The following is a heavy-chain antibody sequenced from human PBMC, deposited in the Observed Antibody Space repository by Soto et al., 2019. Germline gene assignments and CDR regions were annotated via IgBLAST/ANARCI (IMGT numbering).Heavy chain of an antibody. V-gene: IGHV3-33*01. Sequence: GSALRLSCAAPGFTFSSYGMHWFRQAPGKGLDWVAVIRYDGSNKYYADSVKGRFTISRDNSKNTLYLQMNTLRAEDTAVYYCAREHIVVVTANYGMDVWGQGTTVTVSS. CDR3: AREHIVVVTANYGMDV. D-gene: IGHD2-21*02. CDR2: IRYDGSNK. CDR1: GFTFSSYG. J-gene: IGHJ6*02.